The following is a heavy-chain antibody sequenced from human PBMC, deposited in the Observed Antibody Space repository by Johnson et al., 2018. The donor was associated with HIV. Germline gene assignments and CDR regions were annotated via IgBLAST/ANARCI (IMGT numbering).Heavy chain of an antibody. CDR3: ARDQTIQLWSDAFDI. J-gene: IGHJ3*02. Sequence: QVQLVESGGGVVQPGRSLRLSCAASGFTFSSYAMHWVRQAPGKGLEWVAVISYDGSNKYYADSVKGRFTISRDNAKNSLYLQMNSLRAEDTAGYYCARDQTIQLWSDAFDIWGQGTMVTVSS. CDR2: ISYDGSNK. CDR1: GFTFSSYA. V-gene: IGHV3-30*04. D-gene: IGHD5-18*01.